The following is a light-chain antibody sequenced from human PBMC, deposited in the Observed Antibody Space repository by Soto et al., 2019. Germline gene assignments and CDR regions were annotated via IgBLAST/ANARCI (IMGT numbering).Light chain of an antibody. CDR3: QQRSNCPLT. V-gene: IGKV3-11*01. CDR1: QSVSKY. J-gene: IGKJ5*01. CDR2: DAS. Sequence: EIVLTQSPATLSLSPGERATLSCRTSQSVSKYFAWYKQKPGRAPRLLIYDASIRTTGIPARFIGSGSGTDFTLTISSLEPEDFAIYYCQQRSNCPLTFGQGTRLEIK.